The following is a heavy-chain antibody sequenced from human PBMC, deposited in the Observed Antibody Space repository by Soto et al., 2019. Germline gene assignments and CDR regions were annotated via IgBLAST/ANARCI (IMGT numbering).Heavy chain of an antibody. Sequence: QVQLVESGGGVVQPGRSLRLSCAASGFTFSSYGMHWVRQAPGKGLEWVAVISYDGSNKYYADSVKGRFTISRDNSKNKLNLPMNRLRAEDTAVYYCAKDLLRTGRAYGMDVWGQGTPVTVSS. J-gene: IGHJ6*02. CDR1: GFTFSSYG. V-gene: IGHV3-30*18. CDR3: AKDLLRTGRAYGMDV. CDR2: ISYDGSNK.